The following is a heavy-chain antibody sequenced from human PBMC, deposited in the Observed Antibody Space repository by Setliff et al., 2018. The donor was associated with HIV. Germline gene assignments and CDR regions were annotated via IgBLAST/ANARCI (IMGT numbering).Heavy chain of an antibody. CDR3: ARYGGNSFWFDP. Sequence: SETLSLTCTVSGGSISSDNYYWSWIRQPAGKGLEWIGRMYTSGSTNYNPSLKSRVTISVDTSKRQFSLKLSSVTAADTAVYYCARYGGNSFWFDPWGQGTLVTVSS. D-gene: IGHD2-21*01. CDR1: GGSISSDNYY. J-gene: IGHJ5*02. V-gene: IGHV4-61*02. CDR2: MYTSGST.